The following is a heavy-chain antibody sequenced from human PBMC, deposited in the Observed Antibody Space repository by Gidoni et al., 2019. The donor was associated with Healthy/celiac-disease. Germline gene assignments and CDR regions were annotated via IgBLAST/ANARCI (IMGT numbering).Heavy chain of an antibody. CDR2: ISGSGGST. V-gene: IGHV3-23*01. J-gene: IGHJ5*02. Sequence: EVQLLASGGGLVQPGGSLRLSCAASGFTFSSYAMSWVRQAPGKGLEWVSAISGSGGSTYYADSVKGRFTISRDNSKNTLYLQMNSLRAEDTAVYYCAKDTVLLWFGELLDGGSWGQGTLVTVSS. CDR3: AKDTVLLWFGELLDGGS. D-gene: IGHD3-10*01. CDR1: GFTFSSYA.